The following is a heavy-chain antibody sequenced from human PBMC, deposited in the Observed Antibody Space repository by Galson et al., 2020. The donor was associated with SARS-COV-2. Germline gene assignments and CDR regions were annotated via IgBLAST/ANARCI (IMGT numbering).Heavy chain of an antibody. D-gene: IGHD3-10*01. CDR3: ARDLLPYYDGSGSYDAFDI. Sequence: GGSLSLSCAASGFTFSSYAMHWVRQAPGKGLEWVAVISYDGSNKYYADSVKGRFTISRDNSKNTLYLQMNSLRAEDTAVYYCARDLLPYYDGSGSYDAFDIWGQGTMVTVSS. J-gene: IGHJ3*02. CDR1: GFTFSSYA. V-gene: IGHV3-30*04. CDR2: ISYDGSNK.